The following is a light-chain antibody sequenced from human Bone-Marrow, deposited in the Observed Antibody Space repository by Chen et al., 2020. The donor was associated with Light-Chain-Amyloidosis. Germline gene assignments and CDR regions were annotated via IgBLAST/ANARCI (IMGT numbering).Light chain of an antibody. CDR3: QSADSSGPYEVI. J-gene: IGLJ2*01. CDR1: DLPTKY. CDR2: RDT. V-gene: IGLV3-25*03. Sequence: SYELTQPPSVSVSPGQTARINCSGDDLPTKYAYWYQQKPGQAPVLVIHRDTERPSGISERFSGSSSGTTATLTISGVQAEDEADYHCQSADSSGPYEVIFGGVTKLTVL.